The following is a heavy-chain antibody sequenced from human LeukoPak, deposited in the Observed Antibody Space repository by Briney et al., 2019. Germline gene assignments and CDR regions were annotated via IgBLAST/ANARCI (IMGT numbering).Heavy chain of an antibody. D-gene: IGHD3-16*01. CDR2: IYYSGST. J-gene: IGHJ6*03. V-gene: IGHV4-31*03. Sequence: PSQTLSLTCTVSGGSICSGGYYWSWIRQHPGKGLEWIGYIYYSGSTYYNPSLKSRVTISVDTSKNQFSLKLSSVTAADTAVYYCARDRRYASGYYMDVWGKGTTVTVSS. CDR3: ARDRRYASGYYMDV. CDR1: GGSICSGGYY.